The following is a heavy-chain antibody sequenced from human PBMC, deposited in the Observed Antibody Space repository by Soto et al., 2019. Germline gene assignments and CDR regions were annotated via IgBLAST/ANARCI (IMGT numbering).Heavy chain of an antibody. CDR1: GFTISSYA. CDR2: ISYDGSNK. Sequence: QVQLVESGGGVVQPGRSLRLSCAASGFTISSYAMHWVRQAPGKGLEWVAVISYDGSNKYYADSVKGRFTISRDNSKTLYLQMNSLRAEDTAVYYCVRDKSPYSSGWHNRHLDHWGQGTLVTVSS. V-gene: IGHV3-30-3*01. CDR3: VRDKSPYSSGWHNRHLDH. D-gene: IGHD6-19*01. J-gene: IGHJ4*02.